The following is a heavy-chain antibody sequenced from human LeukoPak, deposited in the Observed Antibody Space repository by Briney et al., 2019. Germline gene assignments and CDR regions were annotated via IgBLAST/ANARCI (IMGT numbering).Heavy chain of an antibody. V-gene: IGHV3-23*01. D-gene: IGHD6-13*01. CDR3: AKIRPRQQLVGYFDY. CDR2: ISGSGGST. J-gene: IGHJ4*02. CDR1: GFTFSSYA. Sequence: PGGSLRLSCAASGFTFSSYAMSWVRQAPGKGLEWVSAISGSGGSTYYADSVKGWFTISRDNSKNTLYLQMNSLRAEDTAVYYCAKIRPRQQLVGYFDYWGQGTLVTVSS.